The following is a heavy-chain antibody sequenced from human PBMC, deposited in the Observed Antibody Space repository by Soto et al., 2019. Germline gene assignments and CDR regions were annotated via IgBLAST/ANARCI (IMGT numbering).Heavy chain of an antibody. J-gene: IGHJ3*02. D-gene: IGHD5-12*01. Sequence: QVPLVQSGAEVKKPGASVKVSCKASGYTFTSYAMHWVRQAPGQRLEWMGWINAGNGNTKYSQKFQGRVTITRDTSASTAYMELSSLRSEDTAVYYCARDMRGVATDDAFDIWGQGTMVTVSS. V-gene: IGHV1-3*01. CDR2: INAGNGNT. CDR1: GYTFTSYA. CDR3: ARDMRGVATDDAFDI.